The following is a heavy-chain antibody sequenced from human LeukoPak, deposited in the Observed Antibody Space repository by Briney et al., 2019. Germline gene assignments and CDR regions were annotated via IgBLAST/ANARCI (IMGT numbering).Heavy chain of an antibody. CDR3: ARRRYNWNAIDY. CDR2: ISSSGSTK. V-gene: IGHV3-11*01. D-gene: IGHD1-20*01. J-gene: IGHJ4*02. Sequence: GGSLRLSCAASGFTFSDYYMSWIRQAPGEGLEWVSYISSSGSTKYYADSVKGRITISRDNAKNSLYLQMNSLRAEDTAVYYCARRRYNWNAIDYWGQGTLVTVSS. CDR1: GFTFSDYY.